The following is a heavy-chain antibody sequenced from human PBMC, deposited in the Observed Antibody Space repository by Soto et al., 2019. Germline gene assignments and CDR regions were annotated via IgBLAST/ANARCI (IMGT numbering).Heavy chain of an antibody. D-gene: IGHD4-4*01. V-gene: IGHV1-2*02. CDR1: GRTYKDKS. Sequence: CWEAPGRTYKDKSLCSPKQERGQGLQWMGSINPNSGGTNFAQKFQGRVTMTRDSSISTAYMELSRLKSDDTAIYYCPRRPRGHSKTTGFASWRQGTLVLVSS. CDR2: INPNSGGT. J-gene: IGHJ5*02. CDR3: PRRPRGHSKTTGFAS.